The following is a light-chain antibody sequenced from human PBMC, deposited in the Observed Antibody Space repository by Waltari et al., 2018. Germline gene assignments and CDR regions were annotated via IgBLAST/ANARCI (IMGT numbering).Light chain of an antibody. CDR3: CSYAGSYTLAV. CDR1: SSDVGGYNY. Sequence: QSALTQPRSVSGSPGQSVTIPCTGTSSDVGGYNYVPWYQQHPGKAPKLMIDDVSKRPSGVPDRFSGSKSGNTASLTISGLQAEDEADYYCCSYAGSYTLAVFGGGTKLTVL. J-gene: IGLJ2*01. CDR2: DVS. V-gene: IGLV2-11*01.